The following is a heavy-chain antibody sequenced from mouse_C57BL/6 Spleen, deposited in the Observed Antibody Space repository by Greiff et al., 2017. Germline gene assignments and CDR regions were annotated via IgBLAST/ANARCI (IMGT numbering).Heavy chain of an antibody. J-gene: IGHJ2*01. V-gene: IGHV5-6*01. Sequence: EVQGVESGGDLVKPGGSLKLSCAASGFTFSSYGMSWVRQTPDKRLEWVATISSGGSYTYYPDSVKGRFTISRDNAKNTLYLQMSSLKSEDTAMYYCARDYYGSSLVYYFDYWGQGTTLTVSS. CDR1: GFTFSSYG. D-gene: IGHD1-1*01. CDR3: ARDYYGSSLVYYFDY. CDR2: ISSGGSYT.